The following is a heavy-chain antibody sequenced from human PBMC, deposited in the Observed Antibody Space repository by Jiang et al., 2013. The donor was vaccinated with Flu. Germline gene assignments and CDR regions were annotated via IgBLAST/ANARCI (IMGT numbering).Heavy chain of an antibody. J-gene: IGHJ6*02. CDR2: INPSAGT. Sequence: SGYAFTSYYIHWVRQAPGQGLEWMGIINPSAGTTNTQKFQGRVTVTGDTSTTTVYMEMVGLTFEDTAIYYCARSRSLALPSKRFFLSNCMDVWGQGTTVIVS. V-gene: IGHV1-46*01. CDR1: GYAFTSYY. CDR3: ARSRSLALPSKRFFLSNCMDV. D-gene: IGHD1-1*01.